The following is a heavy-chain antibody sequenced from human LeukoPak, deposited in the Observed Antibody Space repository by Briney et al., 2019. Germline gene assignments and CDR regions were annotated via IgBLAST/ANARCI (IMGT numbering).Heavy chain of an antibody. CDR2: IQSIGGT. CDR3: ARGGFGVVIQLDY. CDR1: GGSISDYY. D-gene: IGHD3-3*01. J-gene: IGHJ4*02. Sequence: SETLSLTCSVSGGSISDYYWTWIRQSPEKGLEWIGYIQSIGGTNYNPSLKSRVTISVDTSKNQFSLKLSSVTAADTAVYYCARGGFGVVIQLDYWGQGTLVTVSS. V-gene: IGHV4-59*12.